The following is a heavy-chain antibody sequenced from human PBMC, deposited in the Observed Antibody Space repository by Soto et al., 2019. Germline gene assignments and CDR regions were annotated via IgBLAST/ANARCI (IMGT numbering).Heavy chain of an antibody. V-gene: IGHV1-18*01. J-gene: IGHJ6*04. D-gene: IGHD4-17*01. CDR3: ARRGDSGDYTCYMDV. CDR2: ISASNGDT. CDR1: GNSFSSNV. Sequence: QLHLVQSGAELKKPGASVKISCRASGNSFSSNVIGWVRQAPGQGLEWMSWISASNGDTNYAQKFRGGVTVTTDTSTSTVYMEMRGVTSDDSAVYYCARRGDSGDYTCYMDVWGKGTAVTVSS.